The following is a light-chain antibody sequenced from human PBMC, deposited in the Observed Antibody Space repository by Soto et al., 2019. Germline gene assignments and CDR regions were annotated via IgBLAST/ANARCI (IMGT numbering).Light chain of an antibody. V-gene: IGKV1-33*01. CDR2: DAF. Sequence: DIQMTQSPSSLSAFVGDSITITCQASQDIKNYLNWYQHKPGKAPKLLIYDAFKSGTGVPSRFSGSGSGTDFTFTISSLQPEDIATYFCQQYDSLPPTFGGGTRVDI. CDR1: QDIKNY. J-gene: IGKJ4*01. CDR3: QQYDSLPPT.